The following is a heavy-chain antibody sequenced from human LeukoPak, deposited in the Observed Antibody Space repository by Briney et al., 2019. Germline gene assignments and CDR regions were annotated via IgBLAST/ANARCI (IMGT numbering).Heavy chain of an antibody. V-gene: IGHV3-9*01. Sequence: GRSLRLSCAASGFTFDDYAMHWVRQAPGKGLEWVSGISWNSGSIGYADSVKGRFTISRDNAKNSLYLQMNTLRAEDTALYYCAKGLPYSYGPDIDYWGQGTLVTVSS. CDR2: ISWNSGSI. J-gene: IGHJ4*02. CDR3: AKGLPYSYGPDIDY. CDR1: GFTFDDYA. D-gene: IGHD5-18*01.